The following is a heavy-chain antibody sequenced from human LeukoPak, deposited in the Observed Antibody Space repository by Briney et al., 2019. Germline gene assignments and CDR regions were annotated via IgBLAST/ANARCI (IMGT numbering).Heavy chain of an antibody. CDR1: GGSFSGYY. J-gene: IGHJ5*02. CDR3: AREEVRGLPSDYWFDP. V-gene: IGHV4-34*01. Sequence: SETLSLTCAVYGGSFSGYYWNWIRQPPGKGLEWIGEINRSGYTNYNPSLASRLTVSVDTSKNQFSLKMTYVTAADTAVYYCAREEVRGLPSDYWFDPWGQGTLVTVSS. CDR2: INRSGYT. D-gene: IGHD3-10*01.